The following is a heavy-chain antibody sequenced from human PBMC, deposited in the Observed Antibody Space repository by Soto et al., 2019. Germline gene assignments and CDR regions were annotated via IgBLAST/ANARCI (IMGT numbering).Heavy chain of an antibody. CDR1: GGSFSGYY. V-gene: IGHV4-34*01. D-gene: IGHD2-15*01. CDR3: ARGPKGIFNDAFDI. CDR2: INHSGST. J-gene: IGHJ3*02. Sequence: SETLSLTCAVYGGSFSGYYWSWIRQPPGKGLEWIGEINHSGSTNYNPSLKSRVTISVDTSKNQFSLKLSSVTAADTAVYYCARGPKGIFNDAFDIWGQGTMVTVSS.